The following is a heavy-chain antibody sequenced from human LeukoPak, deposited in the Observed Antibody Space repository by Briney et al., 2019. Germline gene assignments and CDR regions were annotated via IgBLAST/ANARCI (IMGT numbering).Heavy chain of an antibody. Sequence: GSLRLSCAASGFTFSSYAMSWVRQPPGKGLEWIGEIYHSGSTNYNPSLKSRVTISVDKSKNQFSLRLSSVTAADTAVYYCARVGARAFDYWGQGTLVTVSS. CDR3: ARVGARAFDY. J-gene: IGHJ4*02. V-gene: IGHV4-4*02. CDR2: IYHSGST. D-gene: IGHD1-26*01. CDR1: GFTFSSYAM.